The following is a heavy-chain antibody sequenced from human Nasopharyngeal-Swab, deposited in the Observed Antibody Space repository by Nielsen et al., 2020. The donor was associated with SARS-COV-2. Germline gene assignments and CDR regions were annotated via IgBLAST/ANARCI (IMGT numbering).Heavy chain of an antibody. V-gene: IGHV3-23*01. CDR1: GFTFSSYA. D-gene: IGHD3-22*01. J-gene: IGHJ6*02. CDR3: AKDLEDYYDSSGLVYGMDV. Sequence: GESLKISCAASGFTFSSYAMSWVRQAPGKGLEWVSAISGSGGSTYYADSVKGRFTITRDNSKHTLYLQKNSLGAEDTAVFYCAKDLEDYYDSSGLVYGMDVWGQGTTVTVS. CDR2: ISGSGGST.